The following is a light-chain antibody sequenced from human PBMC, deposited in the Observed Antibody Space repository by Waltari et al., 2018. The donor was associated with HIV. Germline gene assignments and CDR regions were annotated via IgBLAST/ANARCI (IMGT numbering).Light chain of an antibody. CDR3: TSYTSRNTRV. Sequence: QSALTQPASVSGSPGQSITISCTGTTSDVGGYKYVSWYQQHPGNAPKLVIYEVNNRPSGVSIRFSGSKSGNTASLTISELQAEDEADYYCTSYTSRNTRVFGTGTKVTVL. CDR2: EVN. CDR1: TSDVGGYKY. J-gene: IGLJ1*01. V-gene: IGLV2-14*01.